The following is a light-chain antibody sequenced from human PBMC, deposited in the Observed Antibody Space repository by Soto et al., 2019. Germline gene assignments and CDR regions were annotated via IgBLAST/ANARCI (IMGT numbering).Light chain of an antibody. V-gene: IGLV2-11*01. CDR3: CSYAGNYIYV. CDR1: SSDIGTYNS. CDR2: DAT. J-gene: IGLJ1*01. Sequence: QSALTQPRSVSGSPGQSVTISCTGTSSDIGTYNSVSWYQQHPGKAPRFIIYDATRRPSGVPDRFSGSKSGNTASLTISGLQAEDEADYYCCSYAGNYIYVFGTGTKLTVL.